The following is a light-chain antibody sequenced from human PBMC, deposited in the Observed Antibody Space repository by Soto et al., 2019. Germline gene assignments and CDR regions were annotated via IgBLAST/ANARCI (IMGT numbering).Light chain of an antibody. CDR3: QQYYSYPYT. J-gene: IGKJ2*01. CDR1: QGISSY. CDR2: AAS. Sequence: ALRMTQSPSSFSASTGDRVTITCRASQGISSYLAWYQQKPGKAPKLLIYAASTLQSGVPSRFSGSGSGTDFTLTICCLQSEDFATYYCQQYYSYPYTFGQGTKLEIK. V-gene: IGKV1-8*01.